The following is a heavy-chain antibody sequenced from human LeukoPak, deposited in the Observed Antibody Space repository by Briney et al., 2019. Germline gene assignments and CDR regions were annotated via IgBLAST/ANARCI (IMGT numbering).Heavy chain of an antibody. CDR3: ARGVATDF. D-gene: IGHD5-12*01. Sequence: ASVKVSCKASGYTFTSYAMHWVRQATGQGLEWMGWMNPNSGNTDYAQKFQGRVTLTRNTSISTAYMELSSLRSEDTAVYYCARGVATDFWGQGTLVTVSS. V-gene: IGHV1-8*03. CDR1: GYTFTSYA. J-gene: IGHJ4*02. CDR2: MNPNSGNT.